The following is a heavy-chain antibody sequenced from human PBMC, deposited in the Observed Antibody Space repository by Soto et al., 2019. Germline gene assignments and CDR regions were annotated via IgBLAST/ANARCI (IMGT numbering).Heavy chain of an antibody. Sequence: EASVKVSCKASGGTFSSYAISWVRQAPGQGLEWLGGIIPIFVTANYAQKFQGRVTITADKSASTAYMELSSLRSEDTAVYYCARGRYSGYDEVHYFDYWGQGTLVTVS. CDR3: ARGRYSGYDEVHYFDY. V-gene: IGHV1-69*06. D-gene: IGHD5-12*01. J-gene: IGHJ4*02. CDR2: IIPIFVTA. CDR1: GGTFSSYA.